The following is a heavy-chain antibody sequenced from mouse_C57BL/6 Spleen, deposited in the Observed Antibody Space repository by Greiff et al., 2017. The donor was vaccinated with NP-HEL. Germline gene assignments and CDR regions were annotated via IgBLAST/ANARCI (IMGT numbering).Heavy chain of an antibody. D-gene: IGHD4-1*01. CDR2: INPGSGGT. CDR3: ARPNWDYAMDY. V-gene: IGHV1-54*01. CDR1: GYAFTNYL. J-gene: IGHJ4*01. Sequence: QVQLQQSGAELVRPGTSVKVSCKASGYAFTNYLIEWVKQRPGQGLEWIGVINPGSGGTNYNEKFKGKATLTADKSSSTAYMQLSSLTSEDSAVYFCARPNWDYAMDYWGQGTSVTVSS.